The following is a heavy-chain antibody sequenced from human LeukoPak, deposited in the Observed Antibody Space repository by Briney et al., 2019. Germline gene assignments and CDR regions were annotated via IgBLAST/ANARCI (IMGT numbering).Heavy chain of an antibody. D-gene: IGHD3-10*01. CDR2: IKQDGSEK. J-gene: IGHJ4*02. V-gene: IGHV3-7*01. CDR1: GFTLSNYW. Sequence: PGGSLRLSCAASGFTLSNYWMSWVRQAPGKGLEWVANIKQDGSEKKYVDSVKGRFTISRDNAKNSLYLQMNSLRAEDTAVYYCVGISMGRGVIGGYYFDYWGQGTLVTVSS. CDR3: VGISMGRGVIGGYYFDY.